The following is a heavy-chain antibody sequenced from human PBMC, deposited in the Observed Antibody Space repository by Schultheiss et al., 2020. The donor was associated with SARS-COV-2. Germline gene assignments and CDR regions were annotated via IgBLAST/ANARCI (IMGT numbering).Heavy chain of an antibody. CDR2: ISSNGGST. D-gene: IGHD3-22*01. J-gene: IGHJ4*02. Sequence: GGSLRLSCAASGFTFSNAWMSWVRQAPGKGLEYVSAISSNGGSTYYADSVKGRFTISRDNSKNTLYIQMSSLRAEDTAVYYCVKDLGGYYFDYWGQGTLVTVSS. CDR3: VKDLGGYYFDY. V-gene: IGHV3-64D*06. CDR1: GFTFSNAW.